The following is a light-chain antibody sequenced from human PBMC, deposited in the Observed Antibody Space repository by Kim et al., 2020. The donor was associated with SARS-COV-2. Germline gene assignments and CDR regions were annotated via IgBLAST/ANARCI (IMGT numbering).Light chain of an antibody. CDR3: QRYSSSSWT. J-gene: IGKJ1*01. Sequence: EIVLTQSPGTLSLSPGERATLSCRASQSVSTYLAWYQQQPGQAPRLLIYGASTRSTGIPDRFSGSGSGTDFTLTIGRLEPEDFAVYYCQRYSSSSWTFGPGTKVDIK. CDR1: QSVSTY. CDR2: GAS. V-gene: IGKV3-20*01.